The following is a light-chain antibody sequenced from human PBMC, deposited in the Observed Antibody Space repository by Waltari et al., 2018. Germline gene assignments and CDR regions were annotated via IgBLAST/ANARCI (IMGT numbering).Light chain of an antibody. CDR1: QEIRKY. J-gene: IGKJ1*01. V-gene: IGKV1-27*01. CDR2: SAS. CDR3: QKYDSVPWT. Sequence: DIQMTQSPSSLSASVRDRVTITCRASQEIRKYLAWYQQKPGKVPKLLISSASTLQSGVPSRFSGRESGTDFTLTISSLQPEDVGTYYCQKYDSVPWTFGQGTKVEIK.